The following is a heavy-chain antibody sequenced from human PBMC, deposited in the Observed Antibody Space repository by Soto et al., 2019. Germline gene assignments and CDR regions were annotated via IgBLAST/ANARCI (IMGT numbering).Heavy chain of an antibody. J-gene: IGHJ4*02. CDR3: AGIYSGSPGGTLRY. D-gene: IGHD1-26*01. Sequence: QVQLQESGPGLVTPSQTLSLTCTVSGGSISRGRYYWSWVRQHPGKGLEWIGYIYYSGSTYYNPSLKSRVTLSVDTSKNQFSLKLSSVTAADTAVYYCAGIYSGSPGGTLRYWGQGTLVTVSS. V-gene: IGHV4-31*03. CDR2: IYYSGST. CDR1: GGSISRGRYY.